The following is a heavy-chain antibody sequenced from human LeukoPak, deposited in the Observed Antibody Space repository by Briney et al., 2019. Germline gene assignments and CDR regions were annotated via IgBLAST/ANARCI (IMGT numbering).Heavy chain of an antibody. CDR2: IYYIGST. CDR1: GGSISSYY. CDR3: ARDVGSGFDY. J-gene: IGHJ4*02. Sequence: SETLSLTCTVSGGSISSYYWSWIRQPPGKGLEWIGYIYYIGSTNYNPSLKSRVTISVDTSKNQFSLKLSSVTAADTAVYYCARDVGSGFDYWGQGTLVTVSS. D-gene: IGHD2-15*01. V-gene: IGHV4-59*01.